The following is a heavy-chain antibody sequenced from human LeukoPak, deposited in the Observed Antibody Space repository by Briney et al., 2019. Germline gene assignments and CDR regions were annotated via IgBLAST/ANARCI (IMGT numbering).Heavy chain of an antibody. D-gene: IGHD1-14*01. CDR2: INHSGST. CDR3: AMGSLNHFDY. Sequence: SETLSLTCAVYGGSFSGYYWSWIRQPPGKGLEWIGEINHSGSTNYNPSLKSRVTISVDTSKNQFSLKLSSVTAADTAVYYCAMGSLNHFDYWGQGTLVTVSS. V-gene: IGHV4-34*01. CDR1: GGSFSGYY. J-gene: IGHJ4*02.